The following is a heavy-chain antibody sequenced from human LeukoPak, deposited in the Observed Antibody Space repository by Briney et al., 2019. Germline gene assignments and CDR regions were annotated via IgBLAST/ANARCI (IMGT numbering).Heavy chain of an antibody. Sequence: PGGSLRLSRAGSGFTFSRYAMHWVRQAPGKGLEWVTVISSDGSQKYYADSVKGRFTISRDNSKNTLYLQMNSLRAEDTAVYYCARDHGYWGQGTLVTVSS. CDR1: GFTFSRYA. CDR3: ARDHGY. J-gene: IGHJ4*02. V-gene: IGHV3-30*04. CDR2: ISSDGSQK.